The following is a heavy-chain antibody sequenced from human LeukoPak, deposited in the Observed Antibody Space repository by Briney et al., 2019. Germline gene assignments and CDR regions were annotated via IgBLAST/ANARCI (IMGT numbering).Heavy chain of an antibody. J-gene: IGHJ4*02. CDR1: GFAFTSQA. V-gene: IGHV3-23*01. CDR2: ISDSGSIT. Sequence: GGSLRLSCAASGFAFTSQAMGWVRQAPGKGLEWVLVISDSGSITYYADSVKGRFTISRDNSKNSLFLQMNSMRAKDTAVYYCAKDARRTSGWYFFDYWGQGTLVTVSS. D-gene: IGHD6-19*01. CDR3: AKDARRTSGWYFFDY.